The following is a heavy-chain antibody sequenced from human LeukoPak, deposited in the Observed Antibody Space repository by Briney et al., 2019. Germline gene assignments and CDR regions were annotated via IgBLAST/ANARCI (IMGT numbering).Heavy chain of an antibody. J-gene: IGHJ6*02. CDR3: AREVVIFPDYYYYGMDV. CDR1: GFTFSTYG. D-gene: IGHD3-9*01. V-gene: IGHV3-30*04. Sequence: GRSLRLSCAASGFTFSTYGIHWVRQAPGKGLEWVVVISYDGNNKHYADSVEGRFTISRDNAKNSLFLQMNSLRADDTAVYYCAREVVIFPDYYYYGMDVGGQGTTVTVSS. CDR2: ISYDGNNK.